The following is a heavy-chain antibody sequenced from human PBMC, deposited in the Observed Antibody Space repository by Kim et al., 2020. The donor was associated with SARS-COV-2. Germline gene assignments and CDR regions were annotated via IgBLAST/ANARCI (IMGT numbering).Heavy chain of an antibody. V-gene: IGHV3-33*01. Sequence: YHADSVKGRFTISRDNSKNTVYLQMNRLRAEDTAVYYCARDTSSWYYFDYWGQGTLVTVSS. CDR3: ARDTSSWYYFDY. J-gene: IGHJ4*02. D-gene: IGHD6-13*01.